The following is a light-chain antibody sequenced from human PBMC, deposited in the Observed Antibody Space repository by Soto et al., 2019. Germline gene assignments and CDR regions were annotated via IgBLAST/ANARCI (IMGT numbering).Light chain of an antibody. V-gene: IGKV3-20*01. CDR3: QQYGSSAGT. Sequence: EMVLTQSPGTLSLSPGERGTLSCRASQSVSGSYFAWYQQKPGQAPRLLVYGASSRATAIPDRFSGSRSVSDLTLTIRGLAPVDFAVSYCQQYGSSAGTFGQGAKVQIK. CDR1: QSVSGSY. J-gene: IGKJ2*01. CDR2: GAS.